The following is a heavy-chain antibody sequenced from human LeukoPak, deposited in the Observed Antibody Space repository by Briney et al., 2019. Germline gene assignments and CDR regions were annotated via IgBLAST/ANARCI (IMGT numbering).Heavy chain of an antibody. CDR1: GFTFNNYA. CDR3: AKEWLGSSGWSSNFDY. Sequence: GGSLRLSCAASGFTFNNYAMSWVRPAPGKGLEWVSPISGSDGSTYYADSVKGRFTISRDNSKNTLYLQMNSLRAEDTAVYYCAKEWLGSSGWSSNFDYWGQGTLVTVSS. V-gene: IGHV3-23*01. J-gene: IGHJ4*02. CDR2: ISGSDGST. D-gene: IGHD6-19*01.